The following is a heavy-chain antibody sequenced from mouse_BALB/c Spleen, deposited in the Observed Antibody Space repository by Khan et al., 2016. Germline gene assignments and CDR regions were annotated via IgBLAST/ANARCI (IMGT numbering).Heavy chain of an antibody. V-gene: IGHV5-6-5*01. CDR3: ARCRYYGSSDYWYFDV. CDR2: ISSGGST. Sequence: EVELVESGGGLVKPGGSLKLSCAASGFTFSSYAMSWVRQTPEKRLEWVASISSGGSTYYPDSVKGRFTISRDNARNILYLQMSSLKSEDTAMYYCARCRYYGSSDYWYFDVWGAGTTVTVSS. D-gene: IGHD1-1*01. J-gene: IGHJ1*01. CDR1: GFTFSSYA.